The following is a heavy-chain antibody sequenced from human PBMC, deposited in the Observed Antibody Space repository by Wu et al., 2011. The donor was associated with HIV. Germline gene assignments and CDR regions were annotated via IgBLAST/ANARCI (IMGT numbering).Heavy chain of an antibody. J-gene: IGHJ1*01. D-gene: IGHD6-13*01. Sequence: GTVKYAQNFQGRVTITTDGTDESTSTAYMELSSLRSEDTAVYYCARVYSSSYDPGYFQHWGQGTLVTVSS. CDR2: GTV. CDR3: ARVYSSSYDPGYFQH. V-gene: IGHV1-69*05.